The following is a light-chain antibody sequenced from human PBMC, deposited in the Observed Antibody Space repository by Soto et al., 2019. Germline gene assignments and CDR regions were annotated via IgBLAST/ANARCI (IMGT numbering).Light chain of an antibody. Sequence: EIVMTQSPATLSVSPGERATLSCSASQSISSELAWYQQRPGQPPRLLIYGASTRATGVPDRFTGSGSGSDFTLTISGLQSEDFAVYYCQQGHNWPLTFGQGTRLEI. CDR1: QSISSE. CDR3: QQGHNWPLT. J-gene: IGKJ2*01. V-gene: IGKV3-15*01. CDR2: GAS.